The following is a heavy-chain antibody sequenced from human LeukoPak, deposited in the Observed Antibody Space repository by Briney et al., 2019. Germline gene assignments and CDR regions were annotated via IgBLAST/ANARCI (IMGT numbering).Heavy chain of an antibody. J-gene: IGHJ4*02. CDR1: GFIFTNYF. CDR2: IKHDGSEK. Sequence: GGSLRLSCAASGFIFTNYFMSWVRQAPGKGLEWVASIKHDGSEKYYVDSVRGRFTISRDNTMNSLYLQMSSLRAEDTAVYYCATNRGWRTSGYYLYYFEYWGQGTLVTYSS. CDR3: ATNRGWRTSGYYLYYFEY. V-gene: IGHV3-7*01. D-gene: IGHD3-3*01.